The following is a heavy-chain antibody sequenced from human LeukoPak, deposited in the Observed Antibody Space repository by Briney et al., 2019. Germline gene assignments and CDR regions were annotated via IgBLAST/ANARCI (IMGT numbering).Heavy chain of an antibody. Sequence: GGSLRLSCAASGFTFSSYWMSLVRQAPGKGLEWVANIKQDGSEKYYVDSVKGRFTISRDNAKNSLYLQMNSLRAEDTAVYYCARVSEGIVVVVAATRDIGWWFDPWGQGTLVTVSS. J-gene: IGHJ5*02. CDR3: ARVSEGIVVVVAATRDIGWWFDP. D-gene: IGHD2-15*01. CDR1: GFTFSSYW. CDR2: IKQDGSEK. V-gene: IGHV3-7*01.